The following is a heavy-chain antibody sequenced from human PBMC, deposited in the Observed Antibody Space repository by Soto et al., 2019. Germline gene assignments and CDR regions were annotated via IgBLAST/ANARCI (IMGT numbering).Heavy chain of an antibody. CDR2: IYWDDDK. D-gene: IGHD3-22*01. Sequence: SGPTLVNPTQTLTLTCTFSGFSLSTSGVGVGWIRQPPGKALEWLALIYWDDDKRYRPSLKSRLTITTDTSKTQVVLTMTNMDRVDTATYYCAHSGYYDSSGSSFDPWGQAPLVSV. V-gene: IGHV2-5*02. CDR3: AHSGYYDSSGSSFDP. CDR1: GFSLSTSGVG. J-gene: IGHJ5*02.